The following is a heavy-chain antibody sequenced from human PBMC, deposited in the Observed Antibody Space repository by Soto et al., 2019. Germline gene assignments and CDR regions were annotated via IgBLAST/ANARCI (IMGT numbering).Heavy chain of an antibody. Sequence: LSLTCTVSGGSISSSSYYWGWIRQPPGKGLEWIGSIYYSGSTYYNPSLKSRVTISVDTSKNQFSLKLSSVTAADTAVYYCARQTEYYDFWSGYYTNYYYGMDVWGQGTTVTVSS. CDR3: ARQTEYYDFWSGYYTNYYYGMDV. CDR1: GGSISSSSYY. D-gene: IGHD3-3*01. CDR2: IYYSGST. J-gene: IGHJ6*02. V-gene: IGHV4-39*01.